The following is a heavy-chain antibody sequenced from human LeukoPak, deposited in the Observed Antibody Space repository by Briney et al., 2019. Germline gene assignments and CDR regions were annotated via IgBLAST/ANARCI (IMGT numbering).Heavy chain of an antibody. J-gene: IGHJ4*02. D-gene: IGHD6-19*01. CDR1: GGSFSGYY. V-gene: IGHV4-34*01. CDR2: INHSGST. CDR3: ARGRPGPGIAVATRLDY. Sequence: PSETLSLTCAVYGGSFSGYYWSWIRQPPGKGLEWIGEINHSGSTNYNPSLKSRVTISVYTSKNQFSLKLSSVTAADTAVYYCARGRPGPGIAVATRLDYWGQGTLVTVSS.